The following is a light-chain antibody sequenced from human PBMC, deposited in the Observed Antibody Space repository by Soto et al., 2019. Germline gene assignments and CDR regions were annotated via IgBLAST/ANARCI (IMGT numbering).Light chain of an antibody. J-gene: IGLJ2*01. Sequence: NFMLTQPHSVSESPGKTVTISCTRSSGSIASNYVQWYQQRPGSAPTTVIYEDNQRPSGFPDRFSGSIDSSSNSASLTISGLKTEDEADYYCQSYDSSNPNVVFGGGTKLTVL. CDR3: QSYDSSNPNVV. CDR2: EDN. CDR1: SGSIASNY. V-gene: IGLV6-57*04.